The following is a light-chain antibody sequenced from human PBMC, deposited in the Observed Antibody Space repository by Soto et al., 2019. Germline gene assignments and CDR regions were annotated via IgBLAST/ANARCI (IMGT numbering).Light chain of an antibody. CDR3: QHYHSYPYT. V-gene: IGKV1-5*03. CDR1: QSISSW. CDR2: RAS. Sequence: DIQMTQSPSTLSASVGDRVTITCRASQSISSWLAWYQQKPGKAPKLLIYRASSLESGVPSRFSGSESGTEFTLTISSLQPEDFASYYCQHYHSYPYTFGQGTKLEIK. J-gene: IGKJ2*01.